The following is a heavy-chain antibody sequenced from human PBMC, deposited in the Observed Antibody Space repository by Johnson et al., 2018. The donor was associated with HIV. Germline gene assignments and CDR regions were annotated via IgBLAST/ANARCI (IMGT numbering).Heavy chain of an antibody. J-gene: IGHJ3*02. CDR1: GFTFSSYW. D-gene: IGHD6-13*01. CDR2: INSDGSST. Sequence: EQLVESGGGLVQTGGSLRLSCAASGFTFSSYWMYWVRQAPGKGLVWVSRINSDGSSTSYADSVKGRFTISRDNAKNSLYLQMNSLRAEDTALYYCASDQRRRSWYTEGEKVGNAFDIWGQGTMVTVSS. CDR3: ASDQRRRSWYTEGEKVGNAFDI. V-gene: IGHV3-74*01.